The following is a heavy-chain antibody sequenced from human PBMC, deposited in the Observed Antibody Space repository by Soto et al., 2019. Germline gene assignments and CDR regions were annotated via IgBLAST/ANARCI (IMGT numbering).Heavy chain of an antibody. CDR2: ISSSSSTI. D-gene: IGHD3-10*01. CDR3: ARVLAVRGVIPS. V-gene: IGHV3-48*01. J-gene: IGHJ4*02. Sequence: GGSLRLSCAASGFTFSSYSMNWVRQAPGKGVEWVSYISSSSSTIYYADSVKGRFTISRDNAKHSMYLQMNSLRAEDTAVYYCARVLAVRGVIPSWGQGTLVTVSS. CDR1: GFTFSSYS.